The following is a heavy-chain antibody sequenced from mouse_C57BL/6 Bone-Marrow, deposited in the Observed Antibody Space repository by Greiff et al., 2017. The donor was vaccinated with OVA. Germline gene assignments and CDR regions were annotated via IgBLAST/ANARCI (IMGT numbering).Heavy chain of an antibody. J-gene: IGHJ3*01. Sequence: EVQRVESGGGLVKPGGSLKLSCAASGFTFSDYGMHWVRQAPEKGLEWVAYISSGSSTIYYADTVKGRFTISRDNAKNTLFLQMTSLRSEDTAMYYCARTYYYGSSPPWFAYWGQGTLVTVSA. D-gene: IGHD1-1*01. CDR2: ISSGSSTI. CDR1: GFTFSDYG. CDR3: ARTYYYGSSPPWFAY. V-gene: IGHV5-17*01.